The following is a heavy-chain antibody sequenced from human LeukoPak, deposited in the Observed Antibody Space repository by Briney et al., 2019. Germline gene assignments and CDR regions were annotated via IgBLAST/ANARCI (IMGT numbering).Heavy chain of an antibody. Sequence: ASVKVSCKASGYTFTGYYMHWVRQAPGQGLEWMGWINPNSGGTNYAQKFQGRVAMTRDTSISTGYMEMRGLTSDDTAVYYCAKSQYSFASGSSRPLFDYWGQGTLVTVSS. CDR2: INPNSGGT. J-gene: IGHJ4*02. D-gene: IGHD3-10*01. CDR3: AKSQYSFASGSSRPLFDY. V-gene: IGHV1-2*02. CDR1: GYTFTGYY.